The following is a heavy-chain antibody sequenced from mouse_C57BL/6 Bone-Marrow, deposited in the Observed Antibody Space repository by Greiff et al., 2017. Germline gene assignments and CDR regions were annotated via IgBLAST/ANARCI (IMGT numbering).Heavy chain of an antibody. V-gene: IGHV14-4*01. CDR2: IDPENGDT. Sequence: VQLKQSGAELVRPGASVKLSCTASGFNIKDDYMHWVKQRPDQGLEWIGWIDPENGDTEYASKFQGKATITADTSSNTAYLQLSSLTSEDTAVYYCTTFITTVVADYWGQGTTLTVSS. CDR1: GFNIKDDY. CDR3: TTFITTVVADY. D-gene: IGHD1-1*01. J-gene: IGHJ2*01.